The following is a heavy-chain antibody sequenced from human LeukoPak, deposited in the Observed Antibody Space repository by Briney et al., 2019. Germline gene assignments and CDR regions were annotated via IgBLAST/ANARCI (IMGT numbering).Heavy chain of an antibody. CDR1: GGSPSSYS. V-gene: IGHV4-59*01. CDR3: VSSYGGYVLDY. J-gene: IGHJ4*02. D-gene: IGHD5-12*01. CDR2: VYHSGSI. Sequence: SQTLSLTCTVSGGSPSSYSWNWIRQSPRKGLEWIGRVYHSGSINYNPSLKSRATISVETSKNQFSLNLSSVTAADTAVYYCVSSYGGYVLDYWGQGTLVIVSS.